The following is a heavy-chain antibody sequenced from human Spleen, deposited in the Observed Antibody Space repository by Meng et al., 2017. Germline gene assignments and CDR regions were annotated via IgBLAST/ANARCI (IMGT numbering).Heavy chain of an antibody. CDR3: ARLSADGDY. D-gene: IGHD2/OR15-2a*01. V-gene: IGHV5-51*01. Sequence: GESLKISCKVSGYSFSNYWIGWVRQMPGKGLEWMGIVYPGDSDTSYSSSFQGLVTISADKSITTAFLQWSSLRASDTAMYYCARLSADGDYWGQGTLVTVSS. CDR1: GYSFSNYW. CDR2: VYPGDSDT. J-gene: IGHJ4*02.